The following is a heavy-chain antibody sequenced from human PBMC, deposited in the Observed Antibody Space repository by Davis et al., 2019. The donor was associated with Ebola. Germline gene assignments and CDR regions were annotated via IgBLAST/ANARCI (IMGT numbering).Heavy chain of an antibody. V-gene: IGHV5-51*01. CDR3: ARVDMLTGYSFDY. CDR2: IYPGDSDA. Sequence: GESLKISCKGSGYSFPSFWLGWVRQMPGKGLEWMGTIYPGDSDAKYSPSFQGQVTISADKSINTAYLQWSSLKASDSATYYCARVDMLTGYSFDYWGRGTVVTVSS. CDR1: GYSFPSFW. J-gene: IGHJ4*02. D-gene: IGHD3-9*01.